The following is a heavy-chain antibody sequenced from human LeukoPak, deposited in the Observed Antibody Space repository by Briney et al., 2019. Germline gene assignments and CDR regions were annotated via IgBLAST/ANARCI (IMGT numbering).Heavy chain of an antibody. Sequence: SETLSLTWTVSGGSISSSSYYWGWIRQPPGKGLEWIGSIYYSGSTYYNPSLKSRVTISVDTSKNQFSLKLSSVTAADTAVYYCASRFTMVPLWGQGTLVTVSS. CDR2: IYYSGST. CDR3: ASRFTMVPL. CDR1: GGSISSSSYY. J-gene: IGHJ4*02. D-gene: IGHD3-10*01. V-gene: IGHV4-39*01.